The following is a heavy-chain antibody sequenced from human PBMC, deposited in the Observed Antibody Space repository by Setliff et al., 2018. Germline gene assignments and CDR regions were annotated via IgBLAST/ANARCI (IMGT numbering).Heavy chain of an antibody. CDR1: GGSISSYY. J-gene: IGHJ4*02. CDR2: IYYSGST. D-gene: IGHD2-8*02. V-gene: IGHV4-59*01. CDR3: ARDTDGPPYFDY. Sequence: TSETLSLTCTVSGGSISSYYWSWIRQPAGKGLEWIGYIYYSGSTNYNPSLKSRVTISVGTSKNQFSLKLNSVTAADTAVYYCARDTDGPPYFDYWGQGTLVTVSS.